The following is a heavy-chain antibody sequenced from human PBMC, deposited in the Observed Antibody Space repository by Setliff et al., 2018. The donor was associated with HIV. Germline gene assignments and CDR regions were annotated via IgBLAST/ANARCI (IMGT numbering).Heavy chain of an antibody. CDR3: AKDLYGSGWPLDH. V-gene: IGHV3-30*18. CDR1: GFTFSTYG. J-gene: IGHJ4*02. CDR2: ISYDGNSE. D-gene: IGHD6-19*01. Sequence: GGSLRLSCVASGFTFSTYGMHWVRQAPGKGLEWVAMISYDGNSEHYTDSVKGRFSISRDNSKNTLYLQMNSLSAEDTAVYYCAKDLYGSGWPLDHWGPGTQVTVSS.